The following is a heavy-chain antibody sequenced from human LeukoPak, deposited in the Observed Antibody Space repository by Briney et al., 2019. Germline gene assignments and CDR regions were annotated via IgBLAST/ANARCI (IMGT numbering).Heavy chain of an antibody. J-gene: IGHJ6*03. Sequence: GGSLRLSCAASGFTFSSYSMNWVRQAPGKGLEWVSYISISSSTIYYADSVKGRFTISRDNAKNSLYLQMNSLRAEDTAVYYCARTDIVHYYYYYMDVWGKGTTVTVSS. CDR3: ARTDIVHYYYYYMDV. D-gene: IGHD2-15*01. CDR1: GFTFSSYS. V-gene: IGHV3-48*01. CDR2: ISISSSTI.